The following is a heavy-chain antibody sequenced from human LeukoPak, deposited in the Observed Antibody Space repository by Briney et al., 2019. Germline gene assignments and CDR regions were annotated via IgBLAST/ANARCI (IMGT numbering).Heavy chain of an antibody. Sequence: SETLSLTCTVSGYSISSGYYWGWIRQPPGKGLEWIGTIYHSGSTFYNPSLKSRVTMSVDTSKNQFSLKLSSVTAADTAVYYCARDAAGPFFSYYYGMDVWGQGTTVTVSS. CDR1: GYSISSGYY. V-gene: IGHV4-38-2*02. D-gene: IGHD6-13*01. CDR2: IYHSGST. CDR3: ARDAAGPFFSYYYGMDV. J-gene: IGHJ6*02.